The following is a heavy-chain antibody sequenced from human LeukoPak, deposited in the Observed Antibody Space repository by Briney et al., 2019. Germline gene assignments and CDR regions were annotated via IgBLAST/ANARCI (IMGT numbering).Heavy chain of an antibody. Sequence: ASVKVSCKASGYTFTGNYMHWVRQAPGQGLEWGGWINPNSGDRSYAQTFQGRVTMTRDTSISTAYMELSSLRSDDTAVYYCASGASSRTDAYRYWGQRTLVTVSS. J-gene: IGHJ4*02. CDR2: INPNSGDR. CDR1: GYTFTGNY. V-gene: IGHV1-2*02. CDR3: ASGASSRTDAYRY. D-gene: IGHD2-2*01.